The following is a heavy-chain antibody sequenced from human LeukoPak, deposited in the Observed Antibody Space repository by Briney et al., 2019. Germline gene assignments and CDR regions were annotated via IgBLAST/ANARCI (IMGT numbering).Heavy chain of an antibody. CDR1: GFTLTSYG. Sequence: GGSLRLSCAASGFTLTSYGMHWVRQAPGKGLEWVAFIRYDGSSKHYADSVKGRFTISRDNSKNTLYLQMNSLRAEDTAVYYCARDRNYDSSGSFDYWGQGTLVTVSS. CDR2: IRYDGSSK. V-gene: IGHV3-30*02. CDR3: ARDRNYDSSGSFDY. D-gene: IGHD3-22*01. J-gene: IGHJ4*02.